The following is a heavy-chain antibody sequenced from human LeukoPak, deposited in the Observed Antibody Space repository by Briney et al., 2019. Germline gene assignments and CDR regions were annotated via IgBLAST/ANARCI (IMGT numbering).Heavy chain of an antibody. CDR3: ARGGRANGVYDAFDI. J-gene: IGHJ3*02. Sequence: GGSLRLSCAASEFTFNSYWMSWVRQAPGKGLEWVANIKQDGSEKYYVDSVKGRFTISRDNAKNSLYLQMNSLRAEDTALYYCARGGRANGVYDAFDIWGQGTIVTVSS. CDR2: IKQDGSEK. D-gene: IGHD2-8*01. CDR1: EFTFNSYW. V-gene: IGHV3-7*01.